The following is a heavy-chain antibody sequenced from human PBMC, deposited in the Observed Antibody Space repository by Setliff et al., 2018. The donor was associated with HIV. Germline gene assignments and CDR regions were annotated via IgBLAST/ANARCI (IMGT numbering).Heavy chain of an antibody. Sequence: SETLSLTCAVYGGSFSGYYWSWIRQPPGKGLEWIGHIHASGNTNYNPSLKSRVTISVDTSKNQFSLKLSSVTAADTAVYYCARGCWRGSGCSKWGQGTLVTVSS. CDR2: IHASGNT. D-gene: IGHD6-19*01. CDR3: ARGCWRGSGCSK. J-gene: IGHJ4*02. CDR1: GGSFSGYY. V-gene: IGHV4-34*01.